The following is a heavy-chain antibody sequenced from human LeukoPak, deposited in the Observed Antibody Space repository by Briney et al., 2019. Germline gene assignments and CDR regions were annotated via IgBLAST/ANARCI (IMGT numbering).Heavy chain of an antibody. Sequence: GGSLRLSCEVSGFTFTDFRMNWVRQAPGKGPEWVASIRQDGSEKTYVDSVKGRFTISRDNTKNSLSLQLNGLRAEDTAVYYCARDGTAPGLYFDLWGQGTLVTVS. V-gene: IGHV3-7*01. CDR2: IRQDGSEK. CDR3: ARDGTAPGLYFDL. D-gene: IGHD6-13*01. J-gene: IGHJ4*01. CDR1: GFTFTDFR.